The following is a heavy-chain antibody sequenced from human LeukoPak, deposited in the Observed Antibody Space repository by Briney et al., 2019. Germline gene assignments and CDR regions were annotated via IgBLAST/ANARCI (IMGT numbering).Heavy chain of an antibody. CDR2: IWYDGSNK. Sequence: GGSLRLSCAASGFTFSSYGMHWVRQAPGKGLEWVAFIWYDGSNKYYADSVKGRLTISRGNSKNTLYLQMNSLRAEDTAVYYCAGSYDTSGYFDYWGQGTLVTASS. V-gene: IGHV3-30*02. D-gene: IGHD3-22*01. J-gene: IGHJ4*02. CDR3: AGSYDTSGYFDY. CDR1: GFTFSSYG.